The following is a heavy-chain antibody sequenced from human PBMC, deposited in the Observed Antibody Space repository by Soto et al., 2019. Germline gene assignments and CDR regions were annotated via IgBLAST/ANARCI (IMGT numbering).Heavy chain of an antibody. Sequence: SVKVSCKASGYTFSSYAISWVRQAPGQGLEWMGGIIPIFGTANYAQKFQGRVTITADESTSTAYMELSSLRSEDTAVYYCARGGFQRGGGYDDYYYYYGMDVWGQGTTVTVSS. CDR1: GYTFSSYA. D-gene: IGHD5-12*01. V-gene: IGHV1-69*13. CDR2: IIPIFGTA. J-gene: IGHJ6*02. CDR3: ARGGFQRGGGYDDYYYYYGMDV.